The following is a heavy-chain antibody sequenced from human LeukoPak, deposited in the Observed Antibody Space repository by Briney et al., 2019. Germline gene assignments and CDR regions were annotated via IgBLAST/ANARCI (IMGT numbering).Heavy chain of an antibody. D-gene: IGHD4-17*01. J-gene: IGHJ4*02. CDR1: GFTVSINH. CDR2: IYSSDDT. V-gene: IGHV3-66*01. CDR3: AGGGYGDYTDY. Sequence: PGGSLRLSCAASGFTVSINHMSWVRQAPGKGLEWVSHIYSSDDTYYADSVKGRFTISRDNAKNSLYLQMNSLRAEDTAVYYCAGGGYGDYTDYWGQGTLVTVSS.